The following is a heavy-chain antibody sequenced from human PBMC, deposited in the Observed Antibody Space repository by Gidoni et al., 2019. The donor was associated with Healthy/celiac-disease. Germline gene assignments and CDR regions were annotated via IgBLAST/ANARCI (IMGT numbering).Heavy chain of an antibody. CDR1: GFTFSSYG. V-gene: IGHV3-30*18. Sequence: QVQLVESGGGVVQPGRSLRISCAASGFTFSSYGMHWVRQAPGKGLEWVSVISYDGSNKYYADSVKGRFTISRDNSKNTLYLQMNSLRAEDTAVYYCAKDFLSTVTYSSNWQRGYFYGMDVWGQGTTVTVSS. J-gene: IGHJ6*02. CDR2: ISYDGSNK. D-gene: IGHD6-13*01. CDR3: AKDFLSTVTYSSNWQRGYFYGMDV.